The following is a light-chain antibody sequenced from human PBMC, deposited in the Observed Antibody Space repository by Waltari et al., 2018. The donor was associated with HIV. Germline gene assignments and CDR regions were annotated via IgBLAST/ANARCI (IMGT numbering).Light chain of an antibody. CDR1: QSISSW. V-gene: IGKV1-5*03. Sequence: DIQMPQSTSPLSASVGDRVTITCRASQSISSWLAWYQMKPGKAPKLLIYKASSLESGVSSRFSGSGSGTEFTLTISSLQPDDFATYYCQYYNTYSRTFGQGTKVEL. CDR3: QYYNTYSRT. J-gene: IGKJ2*02. CDR2: KAS.